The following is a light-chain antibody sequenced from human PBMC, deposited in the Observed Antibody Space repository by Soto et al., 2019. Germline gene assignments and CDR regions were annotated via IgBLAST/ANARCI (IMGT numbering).Light chain of an antibody. CDR3: QQRSNWPRT. J-gene: IGKJ1*01. CDR1: QSVSSY. Sequence: EIVMTQYPDTLSVSPGERATLSCRASQSVSSYLAWYQQKPGQAPRLLIYDASNRATGIPARFSGSGSGTDFTLTISSLEPEDFAVYCCQQRSNWPRTFGQGTMVDIK. CDR2: DAS. V-gene: IGKV3-11*01.